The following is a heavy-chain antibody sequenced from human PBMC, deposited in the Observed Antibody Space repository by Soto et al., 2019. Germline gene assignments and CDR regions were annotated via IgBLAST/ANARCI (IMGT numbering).Heavy chain of an antibody. CDR2: IIPIFGTA. CDR1: GGTFSSYA. D-gene: IGHD3-10*02. CDR3: ASPDPLPVHYYYYYGMDV. J-gene: IGHJ6*02. Sequence: QVQLVQSGAEVKKPGSSVKVSCKASGGTFSSYAISWVRQAPGQGLEWMGGIIPIFGTANYAQKFQGRVTITADESTSTAYMELSSLRSEDTAVYYCASPDPLPVHYYYYYGMDVWGQGTTVTVSS. V-gene: IGHV1-69*01.